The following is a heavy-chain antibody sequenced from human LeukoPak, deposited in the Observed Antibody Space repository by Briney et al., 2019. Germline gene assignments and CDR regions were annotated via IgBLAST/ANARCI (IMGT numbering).Heavy chain of an antibody. CDR1: GFTFSSYW. Sequence: GGSLRLSCAASGFTFSSYWMHWIRQAPGKGLVWVSRINSDGSSTSYADSVKGRFTISRDNAKNTLYLQMDSLRAEDTAVYYCARDHNWNDVIDYWGQGTLVTVSS. CDR3: ARDHNWNDVIDY. J-gene: IGHJ4*02. V-gene: IGHV3-74*01. CDR2: INSDGSST. D-gene: IGHD1-20*01.